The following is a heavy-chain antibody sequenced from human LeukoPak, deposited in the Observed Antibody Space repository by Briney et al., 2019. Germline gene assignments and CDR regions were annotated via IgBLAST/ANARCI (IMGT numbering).Heavy chain of an antibody. J-gene: IGHJ4*02. D-gene: IGHD2-15*01. CDR2: IIPLTGVV. CDR3: ARERRCSAGSCYAADLDS. V-gene: IGHV1-69*04. Sequence: VASVKVSCKTSADIFSSYAINWVRQAPGQGLEWMGRIIPLTGVVYYGQKLQTRVTISADKSTSTAYMGVSSLRFEDTAVYFCARERRCSAGSCYAADLDSWGQGTLVTVSS. CDR1: ADIFSSYA.